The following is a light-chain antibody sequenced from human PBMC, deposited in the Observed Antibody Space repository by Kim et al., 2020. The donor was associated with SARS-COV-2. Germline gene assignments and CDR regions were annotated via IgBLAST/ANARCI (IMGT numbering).Light chain of an antibody. CDR3: QVWDSSDDHRVV. Sequence: SYELTQPPSVSVAPGKTARITCGGTSIGSKSGHWYQQKPGQAPVLVISYDSVRPSGIPERFSGSNSGNKATVTISRVEAGDEADYYCQVWDSSDDHRVVFGGGTKLTVL. CDR1: SIGSKS. V-gene: IGLV3-21*04. CDR2: YDS. J-gene: IGLJ2*01.